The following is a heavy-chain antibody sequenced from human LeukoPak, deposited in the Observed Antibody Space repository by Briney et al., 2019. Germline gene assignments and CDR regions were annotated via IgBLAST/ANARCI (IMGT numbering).Heavy chain of an antibody. D-gene: IGHD3-22*01. Sequence: GGSLRLSCAASGFTFTTYWMTWVRQAPGKGLEWVANINQDGSEKYFVDSVKGRFTISRDNSKNTLYLQMSSLRAEDTAVYYCARGPMIGNDAFDIWGQGTMVTVSS. V-gene: IGHV3-7*01. CDR3: ARGPMIGNDAFDI. CDR1: GFTFTTYW. J-gene: IGHJ3*02. CDR2: INQDGSEK.